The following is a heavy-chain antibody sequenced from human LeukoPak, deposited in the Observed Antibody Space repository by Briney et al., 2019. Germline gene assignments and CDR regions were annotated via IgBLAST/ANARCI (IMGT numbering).Heavy chain of an antibody. CDR1: GFTFSSYG. J-gene: IGHJ4*02. CDR2: ISYDGSNK. D-gene: IGHD6-19*01. V-gene: IGHV3-30*18. Sequence: GGSLRLSCAASGFTFSSYGMHWVRQAPGKGLEWVAVISYDGSNKYYADSVKGRFTISRDNSKNTQYLQMNSLRAEDTAVYYCAKAGPYSSGWYYFDYWGQGTLVTVSS. CDR3: AKAGPYSSGWYYFDY.